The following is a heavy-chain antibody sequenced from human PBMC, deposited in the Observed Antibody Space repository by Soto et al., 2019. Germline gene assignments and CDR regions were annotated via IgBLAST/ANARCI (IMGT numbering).Heavy chain of an antibody. Sequence: QVQLVQSGAEVKKPGSSVKVSCKASGATFSTYTITWIRQAPGQGLEWMGGIIPRSATSKYAQKFQGRVTITADESTSTVYMELSTLRPEDTAVYYCAREGRVLVPTTVNSDYYYYAMDVWGQGTTVTVSS. D-gene: IGHD4-17*01. J-gene: IGHJ6*02. CDR1: GATFSTYT. CDR3: AREGRVLVPTTVNSDYYYYAMDV. V-gene: IGHV1-69*12. CDR2: IIPRSATS.